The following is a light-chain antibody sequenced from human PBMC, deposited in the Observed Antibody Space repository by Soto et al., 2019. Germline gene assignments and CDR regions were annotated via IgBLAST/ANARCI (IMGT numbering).Light chain of an antibody. CDR2: GNS. CDR1: SSNIGAGYD. V-gene: IGLV1-40*01. CDR3: QSYDSSLSVDVV. J-gene: IGLJ2*01. Sequence: QSVLTQPPSVSGAPGQRVTISCTGSSSNIGAGYDVHWYQQLPGTAPKLLIYGNSNRPSGVPDRFSGSKSGTSASLAITGLQAEDEADYYCQSYDSSLSVDVVFGGGTKATVL.